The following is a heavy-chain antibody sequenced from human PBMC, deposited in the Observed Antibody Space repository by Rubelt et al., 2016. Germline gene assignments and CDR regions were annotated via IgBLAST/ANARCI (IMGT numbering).Heavy chain of an antibody. CDR3: ARKWAATAEYDY. CDR2: IKPNSGGT. CDR1: GYTFTSYG. Sequence: QVQLVQSVPEVKKPGASVKVSCRASGYTFTSYGISWVRQAPGQGLEWMGLIKPNSGGTIYAQNFQGRVHMNRDTSITTVYMGLTGLTSDDTAVYYWARKWAATAEYDYWCQGDRVTVSS. J-gene: IGHJ4*02. D-gene: IGHD2-15*01. V-gene: IGHV1-2*06.